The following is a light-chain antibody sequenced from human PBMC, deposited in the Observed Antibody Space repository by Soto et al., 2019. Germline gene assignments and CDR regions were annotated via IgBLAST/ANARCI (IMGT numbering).Light chain of an antibody. J-gene: IGLJ2*01. CDR1: SIDVGGYNY. V-gene: IGLV2-14*01. Sequence: QSVLTQPASVSGSPGQSITISCTGTSIDVGGYNYVSWYQHHPGKAPKLMIYGVTNRPSGVSIRFSGSKSGNTASLTISGLQPEDAADYYCTSYIHRRTLVVFGGGTKLTVL. CDR2: GVT. CDR3: TSYIHRRTLVV.